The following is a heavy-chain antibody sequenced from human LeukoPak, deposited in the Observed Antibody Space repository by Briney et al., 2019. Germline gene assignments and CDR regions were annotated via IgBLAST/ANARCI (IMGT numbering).Heavy chain of an antibody. CDR2: ITHSGST. CDR1: GWSISGYY. Sequence: PSETLSITCAVYGWSISGYYWNWIRQRPGKGLWWIGEITHSGSTNYNPSLKSRVTISVDTSKNQFSLKLSSVTAADTAVYYCAGPSMVRGRYYYYYGMDVWGQGTTVTVSS. V-gene: IGHV4-34*01. J-gene: IGHJ6*02. CDR3: AGPSMVRGRYYYYYGMDV. D-gene: IGHD3-10*01.